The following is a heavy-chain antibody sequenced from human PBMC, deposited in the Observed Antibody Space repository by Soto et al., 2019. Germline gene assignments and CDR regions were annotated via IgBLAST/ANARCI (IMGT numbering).Heavy chain of an antibody. CDR2: VIPMLGNA. Sequence: QVQLVQSGAEVKKPGSSVKVSCKASGGTLSAHTINWVRQATGQGLEWMGRVIPMLGNANYAQKLQGRVTITADKSTSTAYMELRSLRSDYTAVYYCAIMREYTYGLIDYWGQGTLVTVSS. V-gene: IGHV1-69*02. CDR1: GGTLSAHT. J-gene: IGHJ4*02. D-gene: IGHD5-18*01. CDR3: AIMREYTYGLIDY.